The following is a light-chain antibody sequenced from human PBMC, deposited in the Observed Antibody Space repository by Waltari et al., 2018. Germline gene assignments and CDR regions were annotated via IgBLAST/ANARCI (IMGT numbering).Light chain of an antibody. Sequence: QSVLTQPPSVSAPPGQRVTISCTGSSSNIGAGYGVHWYQQLPGTAPKLLIFGDSNRPSGVPDRFSGSKSGTSASLAITGLQAEDEADYYCQSYDSSLRTVFGGGTKLTVL. V-gene: IGLV1-40*01. CDR1: SSNIGAGYG. J-gene: IGLJ2*01. CDR3: QSYDSSLRTV. CDR2: GDS.